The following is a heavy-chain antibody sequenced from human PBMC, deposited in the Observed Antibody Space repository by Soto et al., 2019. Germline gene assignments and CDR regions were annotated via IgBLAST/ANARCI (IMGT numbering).Heavy chain of an antibody. J-gene: IGHJ5*02. D-gene: IGHD6-13*01. V-gene: IGHV3-21*01. Sequence: EVQLVESGGGLVKPAGSLRLSCAASGFTFSSYSMNWVRQAPGKGLEWVSSISSSSSYIYYADSVKGRFTISRDNAKNSLYLQMNSLRAEDTAVYYCASSIAAAGTTNWFDPWGQGTLVTVSS. CDR1: GFTFSSYS. CDR2: ISSSSSYI. CDR3: ASSIAAAGTTNWFDP.